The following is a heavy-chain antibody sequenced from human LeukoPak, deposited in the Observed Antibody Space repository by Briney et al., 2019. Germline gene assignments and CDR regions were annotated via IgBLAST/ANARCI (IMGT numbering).Heavy chain of an antibody. J-gene: IGHJ4*02. D-gene: IGHD2-21*01. Sequence: SETLSLTCTVSGGSISSHYWSWIRQPPGKGLEWIGYIYYSGSTNYNPSLKSRVTISVDTSKNQFSLKLSSVTAADTAVYYCARGTLIPIIWGQGTLVTVSS. CDR3: ARGTLIPII. CDR2: IYYSGST. V-gene: IGHV4-59*11. CDR1: GGSISSHY.